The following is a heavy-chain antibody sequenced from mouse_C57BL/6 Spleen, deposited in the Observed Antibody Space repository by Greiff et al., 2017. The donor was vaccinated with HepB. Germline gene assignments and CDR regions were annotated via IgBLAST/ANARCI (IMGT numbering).Heavy chain of an antibody. V-gene: IGHV1-82*01. CDR3: AREVGLGQLGSAWFAY. Sequence: VQLQQSGPELVKPGASVKISCKASGYAFSSSWMNWVKQRPGKGLEWIGRIYPGDGDTNYNGKFKGKATLTADKSSSTAYMQLSSLTSEDSAVYFCAREVGLGQLGSAWFAYWGQGTLVTVSA. D-gene: IGHD4-1*02. CDR2: IYPGDGDT. CDR1: GYAFSSSW. J-gene: IGHJ3*01.